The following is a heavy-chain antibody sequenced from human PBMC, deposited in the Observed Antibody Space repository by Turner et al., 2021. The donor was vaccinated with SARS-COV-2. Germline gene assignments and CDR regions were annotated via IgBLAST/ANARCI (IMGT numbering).Heavy chain of an antibody. CDR2: INHSGST. Sequence: QVQLQKWGAGLLKPSETLSLTCTVYGESFSGYYWSWIRQPPGKGLEWIGEINHSGSTNYNPSLKSRVTISVDTSKNQFSLKLSSVTAADTAVYYCARSGWSLWYFDYWGQGTLVTVSS. J-gene: IGHJ4*02. CDR1: GESFSGYY. CDR3: ARSGWSLWYFDY. V-gene: IGHV4-34*01. D-gene: IGHD6-19*01.